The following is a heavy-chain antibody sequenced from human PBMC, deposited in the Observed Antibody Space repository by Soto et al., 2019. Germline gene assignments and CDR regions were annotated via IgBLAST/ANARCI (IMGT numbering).Heavy chain of an antibody. J-gene: IGHJ5*02. Sequence: QLQLQESGPGLVKPSETLSLTCTVSGGSISSRGYYWGWIRQPPGTGLEWIGTIYYSGSTYSNPSLNSPVTTSGDTSKNHFSLKLSSVTAADTAVYYCATSNWFDPWGQGTLVTVSS. CDR2: IYYSGST. CDR1: GGSISSRGYY. CDR3: ATSNWFDP. V-gene: IGHV4-39*02.